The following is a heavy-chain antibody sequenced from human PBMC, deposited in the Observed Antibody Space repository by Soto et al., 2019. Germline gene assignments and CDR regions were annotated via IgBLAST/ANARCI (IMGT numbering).Heavy chain of an antibody. V-gene: IGHV3-7*01. CDR3: ARDGYSAAFDI. CDR1: AFTFRSYY. Sequence: GGSLRLSCAASAFTFRSYYMSWVRQLPGKGLEWVANIKQDGSEKYYVDSVKGRFTISRDNAKNSLYLQMKSLRIEDAAVYYCARDGYSAAFDIWGQGTMVTVSS. D-gene: IGHD5-18*01. CDR2: IKQDGSEK. J-gene: IGHJ3*02.